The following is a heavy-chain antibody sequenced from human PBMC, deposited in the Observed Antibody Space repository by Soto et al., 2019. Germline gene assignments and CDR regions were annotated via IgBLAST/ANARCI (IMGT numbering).Heavy chain of an antibody. CDR1: GYTFSRFA. J-gene: IGHJ6*02. CDR2: INAANGNT. Sequence: QVQLVQSGAEVKKPGASVKVSCKASGYTFSRFAMHWVRQAPGQRLEWMGWINAANGNTKYSQKLQGRVTITRDTGGSPAYMERSSLKSEDTAVYYCARGGGVYDYIWGTYSNAMDVWGQGTAVTVSS. CDR3: ARGGGVYDYIWGTYSNAMDV. D-gene: IGHD3-16*01. V-gene: IGHV1-3*01.